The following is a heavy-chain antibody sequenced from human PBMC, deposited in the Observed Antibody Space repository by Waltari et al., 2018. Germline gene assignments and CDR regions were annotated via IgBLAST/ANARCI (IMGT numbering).Heavy chain of an antibody. CDR3: TRQGDY. J-gene: IGHJ4*02. CDR2: IRSKANSYAT. Sequence: EVQLVESGGGLVQPGGSLQLPCSASGFTFSGSAMNWVRQASGKGLGWVGRIRSKANSYATAYAASVKGRFTISRDDSKNTAYLQMNSLKTEDTAVYYCTRQGDYWGQGTLVTVSS. CDR1: GFTFSGSA. V-gene: IGHV3-73*01.